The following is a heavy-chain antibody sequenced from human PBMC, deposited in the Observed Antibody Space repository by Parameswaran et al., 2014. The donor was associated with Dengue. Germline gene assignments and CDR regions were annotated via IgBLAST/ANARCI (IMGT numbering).Heavy chain of an antibody. CDR3: AREKAGGYFDY. CDR2: INTSSGTT. D-gene: IGHD1-14*01. J-gene: IGHJ4*02. V-gene: IGHV1-46*01. Sequence: WVRQAPGQGLAWMGIINTSSGTTNYAQKFQDRVSMTRDTSTSTVYMDLSSLRSEDTAVYYCAREKAGGYFDYWGQGTLVTVSS.